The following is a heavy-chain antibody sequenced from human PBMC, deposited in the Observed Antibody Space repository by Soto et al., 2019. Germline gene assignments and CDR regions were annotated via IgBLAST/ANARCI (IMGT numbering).Heavy chain of an antibody. J-gene: IGHJ4*02. V-gene: IGHV3-21*06. CDR2: ISSTTNYI. CDR1: GFTFTRYS. Sequence: PGGSLRLSCAASGFTFTRYSMNWVRQAPGKGLEWVSSISSTTNYIYYVDSMKGRFTISRDNAKNSLYLEMNSLRAEDTAVYYCARESEDLTSNFDYWGQGTLVTVSS. CDR3: ARESEDLTSNFDY.